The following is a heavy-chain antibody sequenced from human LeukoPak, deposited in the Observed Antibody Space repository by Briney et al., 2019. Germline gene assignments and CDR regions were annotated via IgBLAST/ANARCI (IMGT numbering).Heavy chain of an antibody. CDR3: ARGPDRYCSSTSCYKWFDP. CDR2: ISSSSSYI. Sequence: PGGSLRLSCAASGFTFSSYSMNWVRQDPGKGLEWVSSISSSSSYIYYADSVKGRFTISRDNAKNSLYLQMNSLRAEDTAVYYCARGPDRYCSSTSCYKWFDPWGQGTLVTVSS. V-gene: IGHV3-21*01. CDR1: GFTFSSYS. J-gene: IGHJ5*02. D-gene: IGHD2-2*02.